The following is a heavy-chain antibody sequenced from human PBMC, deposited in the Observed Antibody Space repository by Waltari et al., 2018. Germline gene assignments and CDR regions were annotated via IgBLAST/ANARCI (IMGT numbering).Heavy chain of an antibody. D-gene: IGHD6-13*01. CDR1: GGSISSSSYY. V-gene: IGHV4-39*07. J-gene: IGHJ4*02. Sequence: QLQLQESDPGLVKPSETLSLTCTVSGGSISSSSYYWGWIRQPPGKGLEWIGSIYYSGSTYYNPSLKSRVTISVDTSKNQFSLKLSSVTAADTAVYYCARAAAGPQGYFDYWGQGTLVTVSS. CDR2: IYYSGST. CDR3: ARAAAGPQGYFDY.